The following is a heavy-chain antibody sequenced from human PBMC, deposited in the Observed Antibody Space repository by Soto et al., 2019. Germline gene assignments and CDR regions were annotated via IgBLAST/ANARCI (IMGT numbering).Heavy chain of an antibody. J-gene: IGHJ4*02. Sequence: GGLLRLSCAAAGFTFSSYGMSWVRQAPGKGLEWVSAISGSGGSTYYADSVKGRYTISRDNSKNTLYLQMNSLRAEDTAVYYCAKDSRTGYSSSWYFFDYWGQGTLVTDSS. CDR3: AKDSRTGYSSSWYFFDY. CDR2: ISGSGGST. V-gene: IGHV3-23*01. D-gene: IGHD6-13*01. CDR1: GFTFSSYG.